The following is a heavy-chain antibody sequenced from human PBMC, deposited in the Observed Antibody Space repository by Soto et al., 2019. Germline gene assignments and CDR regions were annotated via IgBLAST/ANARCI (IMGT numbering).Heavy chain of an antibody. CDR1: GGSFSGYY. V-gene: IGHV4-34*01. J-gene: IGHJ4*02. CDR3: AVTPPTYYYGSGSYYSFDY. Sequence: PSETLSLTCAVYGGSFSGYYWSWIRQPPGKGLEWIGEINHSGSTNYNPSLKSRVTISVDTSKNQFSLKLSSVTAVDTAVYYCAVTPPTYYYGSGSYYSFDYWGQGTLVTVSS. CDR2: INHSGST. D-gene: IGHD3-10*01.